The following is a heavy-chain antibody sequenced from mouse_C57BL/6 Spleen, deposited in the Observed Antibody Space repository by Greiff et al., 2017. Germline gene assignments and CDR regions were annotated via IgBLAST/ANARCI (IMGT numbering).Heavy chain of an antibody. CDR3: ARHDSNYAYAMDY. V-gene: IGHV2-6-1*01. CDR1: GFSLTSYG. J-gene: IGHJ4*01. Sequence: QVQLKESGPGLVAPSQSLSITCTVSGFSLTSYGVHWVRQPPGKGLEWLVVIWSDGSPTYNSALKSRLSISKDNSKSQVFLKMNSLQTDDTAMYYCARHDSNYAYAMDYWGQGTSVTVSS. CDR2: IWSDGSP. D-gene: IGHD2-5*01.